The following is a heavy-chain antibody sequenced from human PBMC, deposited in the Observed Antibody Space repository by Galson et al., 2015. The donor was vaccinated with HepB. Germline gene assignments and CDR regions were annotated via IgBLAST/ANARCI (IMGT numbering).Heavy chain of an antibody. CDR3: TTDVYFSSYWSWIDP. CDR2: IKSKTDGGTT. CDR1: GFSFNNVW. J-gene: IGHJ5*02. Sequence: SLRLSCAATGFSFNNVWMNWVRQAPGKGLEWVGRIKSKTDGGTTEYAAPVKGRFTISREDSKNTLYLQMNSLKTDDTAVYYCTTDVYFSSYWSWIDPWGQGTLFTVSS. D-gene: IGHD2-2*01. V-gene: IGHV3-15*01.